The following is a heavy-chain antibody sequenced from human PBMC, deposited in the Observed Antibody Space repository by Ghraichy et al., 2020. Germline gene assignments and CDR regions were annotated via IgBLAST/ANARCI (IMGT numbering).Heavy chain of an antibody. CDR3: VANYYDSFRTKMEDY. J-gene: IGHJ4*02. Sequence: SVKVSCKASGVTLRNYAISWVRQAPGPGLEWMGGMSPIVATSDYAQKFQGRVTITADESMSTVYMELSRLRSEDTAVYYCVANYYDSFRTKMEDYWGQGTLVTVSS. CDR2: MSPIVATS. D-gene: IGHD3-22*01. V-gene: IGHV1-69*13. CDR1: GVTLRNYA.